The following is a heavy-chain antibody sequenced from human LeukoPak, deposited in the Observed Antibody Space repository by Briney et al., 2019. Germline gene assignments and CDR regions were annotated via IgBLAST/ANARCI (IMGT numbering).Heavy chain of an antibody. CDR1: GGSISSYY. CDR3: AREGQPPHDRYGMDV. Sequence: SETLSLTCTVSGGSISSYYWSWIRQPPGKGLEWIGYIYYSGSTTYNPSLKSRVTISVDTSKNQFSLKLSSVTAADTAVYYCAREGQPPHDRYGMDVWGQGTTVTVSS. D-gene: IGHD1-14*01. J-gene: IGHJ6*02. CDR2: IYYSGST. V-gene: IGHV4-59*01.